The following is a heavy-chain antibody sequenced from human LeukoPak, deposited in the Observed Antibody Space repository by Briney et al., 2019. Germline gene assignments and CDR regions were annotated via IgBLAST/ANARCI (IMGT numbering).Heavy chain of an antibody. V-gene: IGHV3-48*03. CDR1: GFTFNNYP. CDR3: ARDGPRSPFDY. Sequence: GGSLRLSCAASGFTFNNYPLNWVRQAPGKGLEWVAYISRDGSPIYYADSVRGRFTISRDNAKNSLYLQMNSLRAEDTAVYYCARDGPRSPFDYWGQGTLVTVSS. CDR2: ISRDGSPI. J-gene: IGHJ4*02.